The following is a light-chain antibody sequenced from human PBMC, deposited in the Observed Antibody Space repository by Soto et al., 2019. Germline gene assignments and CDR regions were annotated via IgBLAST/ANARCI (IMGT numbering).Light chain of an antibody. CDR3: SSYTTSNTRQIV. CDR1: SSDLGGYNY. CDR2: DVS. Sequence: QSVLTQPASVSGSPGQSITISCTGTSSDLGGYNYVSWYQHHPGKAPKLMIYDVSNRPSGISNRFSGSKSGNTASMTISGLQPEDEGDYYCSSYTTSNTRQIVFGTGTKLTVL. J-gene: IGLJ1*01. V-gene: IGLV2-14*03.